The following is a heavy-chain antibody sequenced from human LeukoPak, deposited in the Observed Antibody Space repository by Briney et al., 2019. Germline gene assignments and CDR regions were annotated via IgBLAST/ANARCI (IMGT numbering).Heavy chain of an antibody. CDR2: IWSDGTNS. V-gene: IGHV3-33*06. CDR1: GFTFTHYG. J-gene: IGHJ4*02. D-gene: IGHD4-11*01. Sequence: TGRSLRLSCATSGFTFTHYGMHWVRQAQGKGLEWVAVIWSDGTNSYYGDPVKGRFTISRDNFQRTVYLQMNSLRAEDTAVYYCAKDAQRGFDYSNSLDKWGQGTLVTVSS. CDR3: AKDAQRGFDYSNSLDK.